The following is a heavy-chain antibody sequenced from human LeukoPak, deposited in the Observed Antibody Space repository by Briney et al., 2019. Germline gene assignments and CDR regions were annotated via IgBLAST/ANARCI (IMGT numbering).Heavy chain of an antibody. CDR1: GGSISSGGYY. CDR3: ARGTPQKNQKIYSSGWFLDY. J-gene: IGHJ4*02. V-gene: IGHV4-30-2*01. Sequence: ASETLSLTCTVSGGSISSGGYYWSWIRQPPGKGLEWIGYIYHSGSTYYNPSLKSRVTISVDRSKNQFSLKLSSVTAADTAVYYCARGTPQKNQKIYSSGWFLDYWGQGTLVTVSS. CDR2: IYHSGST. D-gene: IGHD6-19*01.